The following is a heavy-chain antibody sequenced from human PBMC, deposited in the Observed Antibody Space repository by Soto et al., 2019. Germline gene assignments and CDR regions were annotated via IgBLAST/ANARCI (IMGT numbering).Heavy chain of an antibody. CDR1: GFTFSDHG. CDR3: ARERGILTGYFDS. V-gene: IGHV3-33*01. Sequence: GGSLRLSCAASGFTFSDHGMHWVRQAPGKGLEWVAVIWYDGSKTYYPESVRGRFIISRDNSKNTLYLLMNSLRAEDTAMYYCARERGILTGYFDSWSQGTLVTVSS. D-gene: IGHD3-9*01. J-gene: IGHJ4*02. CDR2: IWYDGSKT.